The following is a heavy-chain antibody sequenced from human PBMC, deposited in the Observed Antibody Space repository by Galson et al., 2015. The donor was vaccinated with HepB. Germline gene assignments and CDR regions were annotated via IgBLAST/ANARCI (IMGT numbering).Heavy chain of an antibody. CDR3: ACEEVLLWFGELIY. V-gene: IGHV7-4-1*02. Sequence: SVKVSCKASGYTFTSYAMNWVRQAPGQGLEWMGWINTNTGNPTYAQGFTGRFVFSLDTSVSTAYLQISSLKAEDTAVYYCACEEVLLWFGELIYWGQGTLVTVSS. CDR2: INTNTGNP. CDR1: GYTFTSYA. D-gene: IGHD3-10*01. J-gene: IGHJ4*02.